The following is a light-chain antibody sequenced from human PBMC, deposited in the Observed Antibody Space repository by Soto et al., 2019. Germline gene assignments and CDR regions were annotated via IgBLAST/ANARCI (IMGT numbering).Light chain of an antibody. Sequence: QSVLTQPASVSGSPGQSITVSCTGTRSDVGGYNYVSWYQQHPGKAPKLIIYEVSNRPSGVSYRFSGSKSGNTASLTISGLQAEDEADYYCSSYTSSNTLHYVFGSGTRSPS. CDR2: EVS. V-gene: IGLV2-14*01. J-gene: IGLJ1*01. CDR1: RSDVGGYNY. CDR3: SSYTSSNTLHYV.